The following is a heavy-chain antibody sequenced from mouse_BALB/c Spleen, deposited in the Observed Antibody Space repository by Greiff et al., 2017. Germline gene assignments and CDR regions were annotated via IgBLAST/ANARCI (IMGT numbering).Heavy chain of an antibody. CDR3: TREDYENY. Sequence: EVQLVESGGGLVKPGGSLKLSCAASGFTFSSYAMSWVRQTPEKRLEWVATISSGGSYTYYPDSVKGRFTISRDNAKNTLYLQMSSLKSEDTAMYYCTREDYENYWGQGTTLTVSS. V-gene: IGHV5-6-4*01. CDR2: ISSGGSYT. CDR1: GFTFSSYA. J-gene: IGHJ2*01. D-gene: IGHD1-1*01.